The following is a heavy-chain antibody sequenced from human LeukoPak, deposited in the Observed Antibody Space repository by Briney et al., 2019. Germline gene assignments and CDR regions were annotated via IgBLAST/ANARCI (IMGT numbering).Heavy chain of an antibody. CDR3: ARGGDGYKYDAFDI. CDR1: GFTFSSYS. D-gene: IGHD5-24*01. V-gene: IGHV3-48*04. Sequence: PGGSLRLSCAASGFTFSSYSMMWVRQAPGKGLEWVSYISSSSTTIHYADSVKGRFTISRDNAKNSLYLQMNSLRAEDTAVYYCARGGDGYKYDAFDIWGQGTMVTVSS. CDR2: ISSSSTTI. J-gene: IGHJ3*02.